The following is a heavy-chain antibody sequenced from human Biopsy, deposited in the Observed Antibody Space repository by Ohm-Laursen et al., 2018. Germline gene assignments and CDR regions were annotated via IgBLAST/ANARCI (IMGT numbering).Heavy chain of an antibody. CDR2: ISPSSTTI. D-gene: IGHD1-1*01. J-gene: IGHJ6*02. CDR1: GFTFTDYD. Sequence: GSLRLSCAATGFTFTDYDISWVRHVPGQGLEWLALISPSSTTIYYADSVRGRFFISRDDAKNSVSLEMGSLRADDTALYFCARNVRLEMTDHSGVTTYSRYFAMDAWGRGTTVTVSS. CDR3: ARNVRLEMTDHSGVTTYSRYFAMDA. V-gene: IGHV3-11*01.